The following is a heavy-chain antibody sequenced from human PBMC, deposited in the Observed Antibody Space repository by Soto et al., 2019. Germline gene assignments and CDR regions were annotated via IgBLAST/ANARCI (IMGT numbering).Heavy chain of an antibody. Sequence: QVQLVESGGGVVQPGRSLRLSCAASGFTFSSYGMHWVRQAPGKGLEWVAVISYDGSNKYYADSVKGRFTISRDNSKNTLYLQMTSLRAEDTAVYYCAKAPRYGYYYYGMDVWGQGTTVTVSS. CDR1: GFTFSSYG. D-gene: IGHD3-16*01. CDR2: ISYDGSNK. CDR3: AKAPRYGYYYYGMDV. J-gene: IGHJ6*02. V-gene: IGHV3-30*18.